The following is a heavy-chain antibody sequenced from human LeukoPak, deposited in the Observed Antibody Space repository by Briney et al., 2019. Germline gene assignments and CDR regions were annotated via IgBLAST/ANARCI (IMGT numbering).Heavy chain of an antibody. V-gene: IGHV4-38-2*02. J-gene: IGHJ5*02. D-gene: IGHD3-10*01. Sequence: PSETLSLTCTVSGYSISSGYYWGWIRQPPGKGLECIGSIYQSGSTDYNPSLKSRVTISVDTSKNHFSLRLNSVTAADTAVYYCARGRRYGSGSLNWFDPWGQGTLVTVSS. CDR2: IYQSGST. CDR3: ARGRRYGSGSLNWFDP. CDR1: GYSISSGYY.